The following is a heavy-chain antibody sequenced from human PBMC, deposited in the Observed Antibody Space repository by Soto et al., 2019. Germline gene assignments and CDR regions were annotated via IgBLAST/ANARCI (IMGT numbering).Heavy chain of an antibody. J-gene: IGHJ2*01. Sequence: QVQLVESGGGVVQPGRSLRLSCAASGFTFSSYGMHWVRQAPGKGLEWVAVIWYDGSNKYYADSVKGRFTISRDNSKSTLYLQMNSLRAEDTAVYYCARDPTPPNEISAGPGVGYFDLWGRGTLVTVSS. CDR1: GFTFSSYG. CDR3: ARDPTPPNEISAGPGVGYFDL. CDR2: IWYDGSNK. D-gene: IGHD3-16*02. V-gene: IGHV3-33*01.